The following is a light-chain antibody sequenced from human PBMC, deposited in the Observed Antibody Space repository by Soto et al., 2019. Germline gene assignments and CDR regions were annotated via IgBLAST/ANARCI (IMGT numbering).Light chain of an antibody. CDR2: DAS. J-gene: IGKJ2*01. V-gene: IGKV1-5*01. CDR1: QTISNW. CDR3: QQCDTYPLYT. Sequence: DIQMTQSPSTLSASVGDRVTITCRASQTISNWLAWYQQKPGKAPELLIYDASSLESGVPSRFSGSGSGTEFTLTISSLQPDDFGTYYCQQCDTYPLYTFGQGTKLEIK.